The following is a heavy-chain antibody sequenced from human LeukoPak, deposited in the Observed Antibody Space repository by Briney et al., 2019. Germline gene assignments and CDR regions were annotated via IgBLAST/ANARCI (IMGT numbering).Heavy chain of an antibody. J-gene: IGHJ3*02. CDR3: ARRGRQLGWGAFDI. CDR2: IYPGDSDT. D-gene: IGHD7-27*01. CDR1: GYSFTSYW. V-gene: IGHV5-51*01. Sequence: GESLKISCKGSGYSFTSYWIGWVRQMPGKGLEWMGIIYPGDSDTTYNPSFQGQVTISADMSIDSTYLQWSSLKASDTAIYYCARRGRQLGWGAFDIWGQGTMVTVSS.